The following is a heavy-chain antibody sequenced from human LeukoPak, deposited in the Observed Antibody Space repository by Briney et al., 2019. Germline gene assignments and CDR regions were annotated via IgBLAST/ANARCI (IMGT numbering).Heavy chain of an antibody. CDR3: ARTPYDFWSAYLEYYFDY. CDR2: IYYSGST. CDR1: GGSISSGDYY. J-gene: IGHJ4*02. V-gene: IGHV4-30-4*08. Sequence: PSQTLSLTCTVSGGSISSGDYYWSWIRQPPGKVLEWIGHIYYSGSTYYNPSLKSRVTISVDTSKNHLSLKLSSVTAADTAVYYCARTPYDFWSAYLEYYFDYWGQGTLVTVSS. D-gene: IGHD3-3*01.